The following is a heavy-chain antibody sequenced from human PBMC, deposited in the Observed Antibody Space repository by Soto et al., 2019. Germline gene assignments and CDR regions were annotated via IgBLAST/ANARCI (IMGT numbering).Heavy chain of an antibody. Sequence: GGSLRLSCVASGFTFSSYAMSWVRQAPGKGLEWVSTISGSGGGSTYYADSVKGRFTISRDNSKNTLYLQMNSLRAEDTAVYYCAKVTYYYDTSVYYYFDYWGQGTQVTVSS. D-gene: IGHD3-22*01. J-gene: IGHJ4*02. V-gene: IGHV3-23*01. CDR2: ISGSGGGST. CDR3: AKVTYYYDTSVYYYFDY. CDR1: GFTFSSYA.